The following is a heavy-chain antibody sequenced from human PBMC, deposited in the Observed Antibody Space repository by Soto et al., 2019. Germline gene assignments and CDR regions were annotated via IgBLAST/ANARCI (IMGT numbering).Heavy chain of an antibody. D-gene: IGHD3-22*01. J-gene: IGHJ4*02. CDR2: VYYSGST. V-gene: IGHV4-31*03. Sequence: QVQLQESGPGLVKPSQTLSLTCTVSGGSISSGGYYWSWIRQHPGKGLEWIGYVYYSGSTYYNPSLKSRVTISVDTSKNQFSLKLSSVTAADTAVYYCARGPDSSGYYVFDYWGQGTLVTVSS. CDR3: ARGPDSSGYYVFDY. CDR1: GGSISSGGYY.